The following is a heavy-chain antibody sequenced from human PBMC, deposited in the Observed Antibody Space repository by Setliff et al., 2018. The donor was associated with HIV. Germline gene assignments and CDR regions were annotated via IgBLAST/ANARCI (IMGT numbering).Heavy chain of an antibody. J-gene: IGHJ6*03. D-gene: IGHD3-10*01. CDR1: GASINSGSYY. Sequence: SETLSLTCSVSGASINSGSYYWTWIRQHPEKGLEWIGYIYYSGTAYYNPSLKSRVTISLDTSKNQFSLKLTSVTAADTAVYYCAREWRGRYYYYMDVWGKGTTVTVSS. CDR3: AREWRGRYYYYMDV. V-gene: IGHV4-31*03. CDR2: IYYSGTA.